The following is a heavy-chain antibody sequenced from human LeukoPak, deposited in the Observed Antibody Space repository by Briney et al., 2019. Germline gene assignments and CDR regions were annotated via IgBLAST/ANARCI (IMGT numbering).Heavy chain of an antibody. J-gene: IGHJ4*02. CDR2: NSGYNGNT. CDR1: GYTFTSYG. V-gene: IGHV1-18*01. Sequence: ASVKVSCKASGYTFTSYGINWVRQAPGQGLEGMGWNSGYNGNTNYAQKLQGRVTMTTDTSTSTAYMELRSLESDDTAMYYCASPSPYSGSYTVWGQGTPVTVSS. CDR3: ASPSPYSGSYTV. D-gene: IGHD1-26*01.